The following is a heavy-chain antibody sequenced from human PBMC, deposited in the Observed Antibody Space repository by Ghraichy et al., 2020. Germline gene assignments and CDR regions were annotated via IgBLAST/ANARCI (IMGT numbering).Heavy chain of an antibody. CDR1: GYTFTSYA. CDR2: INTNTGNP. D-gene: IGHD3-9*01. Sequence: ASEKVSCKASGYTFTSYAMNWVRQAPGQGLEWMGWINTNTGNPTYAQGFTGRFVFSLDTSVSTAYLQISSLKAEDTAVYYCARDPRGELRYFDILRVGWFDPWGQGTLVTVSS. V-gene: IGHV7-4-1*02. J-gene: IGHJ5*02. CDR3: ARDPRGELRYFDILRVGWFDP.